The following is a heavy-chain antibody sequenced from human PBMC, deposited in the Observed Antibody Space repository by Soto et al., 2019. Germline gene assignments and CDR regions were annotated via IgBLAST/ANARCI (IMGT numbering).Heavy chain of an antibody. Sequence: QLQLQESGPGLVKTSETRSLTCTVSGGSISSNSYYWAWIRQPPGKGLEWIGNIYYSGTTYYNPSLKSRVTISVDTSKNQFSLKLSSVTAADTAVYYCARHKGGYYSGVDVWGQGTTVTVSS. D-gene: IGHD3-16*01. CDR3: ARHKGGYYSGVDV. CDR1: GGSISSNSYY. V-gene: IGHV4-39*01. CDR2: IYYSGTT. J-gene: IGHJ6*02.